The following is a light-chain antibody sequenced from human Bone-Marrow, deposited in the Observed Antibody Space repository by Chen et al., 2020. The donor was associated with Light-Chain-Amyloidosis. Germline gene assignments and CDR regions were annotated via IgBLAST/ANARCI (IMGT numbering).Light chain of an antibody. CDR2: DDS. Sequence: SYVLTQPSSVSVAPGQTATIAGEGNNIGSTRVHWYQQTPGQAPLLVVYDDSDRPSGIPERLSGSNSGNTATLTISRVEAGDEADYYCQVWDRSSDRPVFGGGTKLTVL. V-gene: IGLV3-21*02. J-gene: IGLJ3*02. CDR3: QVWDRSSDRPV. CDR1: NIGSTR.